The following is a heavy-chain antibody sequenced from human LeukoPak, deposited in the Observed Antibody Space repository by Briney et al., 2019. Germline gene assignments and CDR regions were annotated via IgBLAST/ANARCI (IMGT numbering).Heavy chain of an antibody. D-gene: IGHD3-22*01. J-gene: IGHJ4*02. CDR3: ARQMPAYYDSSGYRYYFDY. CDR2: INPNSGGT. V-gene: IGHV1-2*02. Sequence: GASVKVSCKASGYTFTGYYMHWVRQAPGQGLEWMGWINPNSGGTNYAQKFQGRVTMARDTSISTAYMELSRLRSDDTAVYYCARQMPAYYDSSGYRYYFDYWGQGTLVTVSS. CDR1: GYTFTGYY.